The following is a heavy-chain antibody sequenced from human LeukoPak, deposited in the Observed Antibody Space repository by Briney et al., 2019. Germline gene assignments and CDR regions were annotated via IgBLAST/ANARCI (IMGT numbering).Heavy chain of an antibody. V-gene: IGHV3-48*03. Sequence: GGSLRLSCAASGFTFSSYEMNWVRQAPGKGLEWVSYISGSGSTVYYADSVKGRFTISGDNAKNSLYLQMNSLRAEDTAVYYCARDPYGGKHDAFDIWGQGTMVTVSS. CDR3: ARDPYGGKHDAFDI. CDR1: GFTFSSYE. J-gene: IGHJ3*02. D-gene: IGHD4/OR15-4a*01. CDR2: ISGSGSTV.